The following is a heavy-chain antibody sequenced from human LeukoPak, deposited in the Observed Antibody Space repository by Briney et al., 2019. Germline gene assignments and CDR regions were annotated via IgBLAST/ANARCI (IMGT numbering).Heavy chain of an antibody. D-gene: IGHD1-7*01. J-gene: IGHJ4*02. CDR1: GGSISSSSYY. V-gene: IGHV4-39*01. CDR2: IYYSGST. CDR3: AIPTGTTPH. Sequence: SETLSLTCTVSGGSISSSSYYWGWIRQPPGKGLEWIGSIYYSGSTYYNPSLKSRVTISVDTSKNQFSLKLSSVTAADTAVYYCAIPTGTTPHWGQGTLVTVSS.